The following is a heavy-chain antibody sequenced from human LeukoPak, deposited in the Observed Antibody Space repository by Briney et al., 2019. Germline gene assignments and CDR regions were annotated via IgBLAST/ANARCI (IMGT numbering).Heavy chain of an antibody. Sequence: ASVKVSCKASGGTFSSYAISWVRQAPGQGLEWMGGIIPIFGTANYTQKFQGRVTITADESTSTAYMELSSLRSEDTAVYYCACERGSYFFYMDVWGKGTTVTVSS. J-gene: IGHJ6*03. CDR3: ACERGSYFFYMDV. V-gene: IGHV1-69*13. CDR1: GGTFSSYA. D-gene: IGHD1-26*01. CDR2: IIPIFGTA.